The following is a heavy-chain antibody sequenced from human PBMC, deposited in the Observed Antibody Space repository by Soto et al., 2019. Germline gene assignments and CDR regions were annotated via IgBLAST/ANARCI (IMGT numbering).Heavy chain of an antibody. Sequence: GGSLRLSCAASGFTFSSYAMHWVRQAPGKGLEWVAVISYDGSNKYYADSVKGRFTISRDNSKNTLYLQMNSLRAEDTAVYYCARDSRASIAAAGTSDYWGQGTLVTVLL. D-gene: IGHD6-13*01. J-gene: IGHJ4*02. CDR3: ARDSRASIAAAGTSDY. V-gene: IGHV3-30-3*01. CDR2: ISYDGSNK. CDR1: GFTFSSYA.